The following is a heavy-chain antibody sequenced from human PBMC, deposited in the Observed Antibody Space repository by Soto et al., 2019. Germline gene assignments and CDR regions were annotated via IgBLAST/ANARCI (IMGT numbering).Heavy chain of an antibody. CDR2: ISSTGNTI. CDR1: GFTFSSFE. D-gene: IGHD4-17*01. CDR3: SRGHDYGDYGRY. V-gene: IGHV3-48*03. J-gene: IGHJ4*02. Sequence: QPGGSLRLSCAVSGFTFSSFEMNWVRQAPGKGLEWVSYISSTGNTIYYADSVKGRFTISRDNAKNSLYLQMNSLRVGDTAVYYCSRGHDYGDYGRYWGQGTLVTVSS.